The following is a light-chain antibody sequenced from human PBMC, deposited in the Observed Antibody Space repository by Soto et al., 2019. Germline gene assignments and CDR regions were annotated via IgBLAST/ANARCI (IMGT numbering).Light chain of an antibody. CDR2: GAS. V-gene: IGKV3-20*01. J-gene: IGKJ1*01. Sequence: EIVLTQSPGTLSLSPGERATLSFRASQSVTNNYLAWFQQKPGQAPRLLMYGASSRATGIPDRFSGSGSGTDFTLTITRLGPEDFAVYYCQQYASSRTFGQGTKVDI. CDR3: QQYASSRT. CDR1: QSVTNNY.